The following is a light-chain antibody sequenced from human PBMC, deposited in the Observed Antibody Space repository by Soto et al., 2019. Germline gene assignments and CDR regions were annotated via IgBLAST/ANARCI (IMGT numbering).Light chain of an antibody. CDR3: QQSYSTPWT. CDR1: QSITTY. V-gene: IGKV1-39*01. Sequence: DIQMTQSPSSLSASVGDRVTITCRASQSITTYLNWYQQKPGKAPKLLIYAASRLESGVPSTLRGSGSGTNFTLTISSLQPEDFATYYCQQSYSTPWTFGQGTKVEIK. CDR2: AAS. J-gene: IGKJ1*01.